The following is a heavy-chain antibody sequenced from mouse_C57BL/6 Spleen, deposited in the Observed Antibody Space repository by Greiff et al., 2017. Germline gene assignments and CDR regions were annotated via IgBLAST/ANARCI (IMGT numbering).Heavy chain of an antibody. CDR2: INPNNGGI. J-gene: IGHJ4*01. CDR3: ARRGYSNYHAMDN. V-gene: IGHV1-26*01. Sequence: EVQLHQSGPVLVKPGVSVKISCKAPGYTFTDYYMNWVKQSHGKSLEWIGDINPNNGGISYNQKLKGKATLTVDKSSSTAYMGLRSLTSEDSAVYYCARRGYSNYHAMDNWGQGTSVAVSS. D-gene: IGHD2-5*01. CDR1: GYTFTDYY.